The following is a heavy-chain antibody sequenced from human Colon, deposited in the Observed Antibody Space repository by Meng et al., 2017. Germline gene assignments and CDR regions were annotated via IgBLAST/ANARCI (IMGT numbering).Heavy chain of an antibody. CDR1: VGSFSGYY. V-gene: IGHV4-34*01. J-gene: IGHJ4*02. CDR2: INHSGST. D-gene: IGHD3-16*01. Sequence: VQLQHGEAVLFEPSETLSPTCAYYVGSFSGYYWSWIRQPPGKGLEWIGEINHSGSTNYNPSLKSRVTISVDTSKNQFSLKLSSVTAADTAVYYCARSLGYYDYVWGSYPPGYWGQGTLVTVSS. CDR3: ARSLGYYDYVWGSYPPGY.